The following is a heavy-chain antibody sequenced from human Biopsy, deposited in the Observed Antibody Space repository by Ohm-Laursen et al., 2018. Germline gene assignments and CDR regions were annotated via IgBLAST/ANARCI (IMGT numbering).Heavy chain of an antibody. CDR1: GGSITSYS. CDR2: IYNTGDT. Sequence: GTLSLTCSVSGGSITSYSWSWIRQPPGKGLEPIGYIYNTGDTTYNPFLQSRVTISLDTSNNQLPLRLRSVTAADAAVYYCARRSAANWYFNLWGRGTLVTVSS. D-gene: IGHD6-25*01. J-gene: IGHJ2*01. V-gene: IGHV4-59*08. CDR3: ARRSAANWYFNL.